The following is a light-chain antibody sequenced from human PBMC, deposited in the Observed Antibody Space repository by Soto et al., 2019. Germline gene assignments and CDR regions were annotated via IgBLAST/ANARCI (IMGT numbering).Light chain of an antibody. J-gene: IGLJ1*01. CDR2: EVS. CDR3: SSYTSRTTDV. Sequence: QSALTQPASVSGSPVQSITISCTGTSSDVGGYNYVSWYQQHPGQAPQLIIYEVSNRPSGVSNRFSGSKSGYTASLTISGLQAGDEADYYCSSYTSRTTDVFGTGTKLTVL. CDR1: SSDVGGYNY. V-gene: IGLV2-14*01.